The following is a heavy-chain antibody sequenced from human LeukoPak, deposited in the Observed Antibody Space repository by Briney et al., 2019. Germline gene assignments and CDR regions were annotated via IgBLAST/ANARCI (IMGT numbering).Heavy chain of an antibody. D-gene: IGHD3-22*01. CDR3: ARDRGLTYYYDSSGPWYYFDY. CDR1: GDSMSTYY. Sequence: PSETLSLTCTVSGDSMSTYYWSWIRQPPGKGLEWIGYIYHSGSTDSNPSLKSRVTILVDTSKAQFSLKLSSVTAADTAVYYCARDRGLTYYYDSSGPWYYFDYWGQGILVTVSS. V-gene: IGHV4-59*12. J-gene: IGHJ4*02. CDR2: IYHSGST.